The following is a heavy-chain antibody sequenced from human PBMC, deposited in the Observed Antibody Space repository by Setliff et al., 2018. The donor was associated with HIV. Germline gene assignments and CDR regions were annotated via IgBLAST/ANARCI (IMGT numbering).Heavy chain of an antibody. Sequence: LSLTCTVSGVSINSGNYYWGWIRQPAGKRLEWIGRIYSSGNTNYNPSLKSRVTISADTSKNQFSLRLKSVTAAETAVYYCARGGDGYNPGGGTFDHWGQGTQVTVSS. CDR3: ARGGDGYNPGGGTFDH. CDR1: GVSINSGNYY. J-gene: IGHJ4*02. CDR2: IYSSGNT. V-gene: IGHV4-61*02. D-gene: IGHD1-1*01.